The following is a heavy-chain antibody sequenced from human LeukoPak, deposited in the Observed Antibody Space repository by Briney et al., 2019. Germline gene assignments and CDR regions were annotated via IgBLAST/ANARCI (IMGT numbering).Heavy chain of an antibody. CDR1: GFTFSSYS. J-gene: IGHJ5*02. Sequence: PGGSLRLSCAAPGFTFSSYSMNWVRQAPGKGLEWVSSISSSSSYIYYADSVKGRFTISRDNSKNTLYLQMNSLRAEDTAVYYCARGSKYTSSWSRNKWFDPWGQGTLVTVSS. CDR3: ARGSKYTSSWSRNKWFDP. D-gene: IGHD6-13*01. CDR2: ISSSSSYI. V-gene: IGHV3-21*01.